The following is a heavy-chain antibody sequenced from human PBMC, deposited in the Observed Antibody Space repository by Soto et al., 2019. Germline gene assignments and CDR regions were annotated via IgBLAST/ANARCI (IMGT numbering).Heavy chain of an antibody. V-gene: IGHV3-21*01. CDR3: ARDIPHCTNGVCLENYYYYGMDV. CDR1: GFTFSSYS. D-gene: IGHD2-8*01. CDR2: ISSSSSYI. Sequence: EVQLVESGGGLVKPGGSLRLSCAASGFTFSSYSMNWVRQAPGKGLEWVSSISSSSSYIYYADSVKGRFTISRDNAKNSLYLQMNSLRAEDTAVYYCARDIPHCTNGVCLENYYYYGMDVWGQGTTVTVSS. J-gene: IGHJ6*02.